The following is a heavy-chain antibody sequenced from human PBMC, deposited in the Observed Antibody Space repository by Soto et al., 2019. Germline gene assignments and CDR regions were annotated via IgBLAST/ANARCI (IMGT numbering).Heavy chain of an antibody. CDR3: ATDGISGEIAAAGSLLNAFDI. CDR1: GYTLTELS. D-gene: IGHD6-13*01. J-gene: IGHJ3*02. V-gene: IGHV1-24*01. CDR2: FDPEDGET. Sequence: QVQLVQSGAEVKKPGASVKVSCKVSGYTLTELSMHWVRQAPGKGLEWMGGFDPEDGETIYAQKFQGRVTMTEDTSTDTAYMELSSLRSEDTAVYYCATDGISGEIAAAGSLLNAFDIWGQGTMVTVSS.